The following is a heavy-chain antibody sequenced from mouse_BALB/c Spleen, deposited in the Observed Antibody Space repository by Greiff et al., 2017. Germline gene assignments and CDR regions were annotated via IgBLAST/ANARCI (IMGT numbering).Heavy chain of an antibody. CDR3: ARNGNYWFAY. CDR1: GYSITSDYA. Sequence: EVKLVESGPGLVKPSQSLSLTCTVTGYSITSDYAWNWIRQFPGNKLEWMGYISYSGSTSYNPSLKSRISITRDTSKNQFFLQLNSVTTEDTATYYCARNGNYWFAYWGQGTLVTVSA. J-gene: IGHJ3*01. CDR2: ISYSGST. D-gene: IGHD2-1*01. V-gene: IGHV3-2*02.